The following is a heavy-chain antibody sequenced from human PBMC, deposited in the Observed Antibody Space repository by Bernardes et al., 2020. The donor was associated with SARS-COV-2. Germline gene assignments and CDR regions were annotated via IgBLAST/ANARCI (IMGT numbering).Heavy chain of an antibody. CDR1: GFIFNTHC. V-gene: IGHV3-7*04. CDR3: AGGGGY. D-gene: IGHD2-15*01. CDR2: INQDGSHA. Sequence: GGSLRLSCAASGFIFNTHCMRWVRQAPGKGLECVASINQDGSHADYVDSVKGRFTISRDNAKNSLYLQMNGLRVEDTALYYCAGGGGYWGQGALVTVAS. J-gene: IGHJ4*02.